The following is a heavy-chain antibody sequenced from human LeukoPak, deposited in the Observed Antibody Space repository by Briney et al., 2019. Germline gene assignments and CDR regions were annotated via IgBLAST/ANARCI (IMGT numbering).Heavy chain of an antibody. CDR1: GGSISSYY. Sequence: SETLSLTCTVSGGSISSYYWSWIRQPPGKGLEWIGYIYYSGSTNYNPSLKSRVTISVDTSKNQFSLKPSSVTAADTAVYYCARVGYCSGGSCYTGALDYWGQGTLVTVSS. D-gene: IGHD2-15*01. J-gene: IGHJ4*02. V-gene: IGHV4-59*01. CDR2: IYYSGST. CDR3: ARVGYCSGGSCYTGALDY.